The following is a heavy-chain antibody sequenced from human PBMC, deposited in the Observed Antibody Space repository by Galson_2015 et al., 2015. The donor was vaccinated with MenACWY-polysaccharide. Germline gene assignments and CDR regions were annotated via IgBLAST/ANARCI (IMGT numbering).Heavy chain of an antibody. CDR2: IYKSGST. J-gene: IGHJ4*02. CDR1: GASINAYY. CDR3: ARVTSVIRGVISN. Sequence: SETLSLTCTVSGASINAYYLSWIRQPPGKGLEWIGYIYKSGSTNYNPSLESRVTISVDTSKNQFSLKLNSVTAADTAVYYCARVTSVIRGVISNWGQGTLVTVSP. D-gene: IGHD3-10*01. V-gene: IGHV4-59*01.